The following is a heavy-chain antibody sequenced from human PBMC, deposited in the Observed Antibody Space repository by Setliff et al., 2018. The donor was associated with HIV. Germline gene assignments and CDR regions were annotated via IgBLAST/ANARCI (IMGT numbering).Heavy chain of an antibody. D-gene: IGHD2-15*01. CDR3: ARISRYCSGGSCSDY. CDR2: IIPIFGTA. Sequence: SVKVSCKASGGTFSSYAFNWVRQAPGQGLEWVGGIIPIFGTANYAQKFQGRVTITTDESTSTAYMELSSLRSEDTAVYYCARISRYCSGGSCSDYWGQGTLVTVSS. CDR1: GGTFSSYA. V-gene: IGHV1-69*05. J-gene: IGHJ4*02.